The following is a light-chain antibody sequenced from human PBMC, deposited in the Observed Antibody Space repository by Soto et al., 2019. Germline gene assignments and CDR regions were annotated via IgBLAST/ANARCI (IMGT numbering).Light chain of an antibody. Sequence: EILMTQSPATLSVSPGERATLSCRASQSVSSNLAWYQQKPGQAPRLLIYDTSTTAAGVPARFSGSGSGTEFTLTISSLQSEDFAVYYCQQYKNWPPITFGQGTRLEIK. J-gene: IGKJ5*01. CDR2: DTS. CDR1: QSVSSN. CDR3: QQYKNWPPIT. V-gene: IGKV3-15*01.